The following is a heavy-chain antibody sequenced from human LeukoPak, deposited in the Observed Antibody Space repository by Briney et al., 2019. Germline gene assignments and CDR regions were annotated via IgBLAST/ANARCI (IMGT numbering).Heavy chain of an antibody. D-gene: IGHD6-13*01. Sequence: SVKVSCKASGGTFSSYAISWVRQAPGQGLEWMGGIIPIFGTANYAQKFQGRVTITTDESTSTAYMELSSLRSEDTAVYYCARHVPHKQLVRPDYFDYWGQGTLVTVSS. CDR2: IIPIFGTA. CDR1: GGTFSSYA. CDR3: ARHVPHKQLVRPDYFDY. J-gene: IGHJ4*02. V-gene: IGHV1-69*05.